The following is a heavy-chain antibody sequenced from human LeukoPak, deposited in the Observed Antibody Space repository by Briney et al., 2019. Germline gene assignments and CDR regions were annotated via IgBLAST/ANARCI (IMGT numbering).Heavy chain of an antibody. CDR1: GFTFSSYS. V-gene: IGHV3-23*01. CDR3: AKGRDYYYDSSGSFDS. J-gene: IGHJ4*02. CDR2: ISGRGGT. Sequence: PGGSLRLSCAASGFTFSSYSMNWVRQAPGKGLEWVSGISGRGGTDYADSVKGRFTISRDSSKNSLYLQMNSLRAEDTAVYYCAKGRDYYYDSSGSFDSWGQGTLVTVSS. D-gene: IGHD3-22*01.